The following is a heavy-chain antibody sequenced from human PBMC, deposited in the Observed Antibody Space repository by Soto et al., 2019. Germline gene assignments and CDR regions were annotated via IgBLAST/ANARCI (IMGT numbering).Heavy chain of an antibody. CDR1: GFIFSSFS. CDR2: ISSSSSYI. V-gene: IGHV3-21*01. CDR3: AKEGYCTSTTCYEGTFDV. Sequence: EVQLVESGGGLVKPGGSLRLSCAASGFIFSSFSMNWVRQAPGKGLEWVSRISSSSSYIHYADSVKGRFTISRDNAKNSLYLQMDSLRADATAVYYCAKEGYCTSTTCYEGTFDVWGQGTMVTVSS. D-gene: IGHD2-2*01. J-gene: IGHJ3*01.